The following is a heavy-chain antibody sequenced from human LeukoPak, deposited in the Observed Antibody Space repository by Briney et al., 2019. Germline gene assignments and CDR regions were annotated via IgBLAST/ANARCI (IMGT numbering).Heavy chain of an antibody. CDR3: ARERYYDSSGYFYDY. CDR2: ISSSGSTK. Sequence: GGSLRLSCAASGFTFSDYYMSWIRQAPGKGLEWVSYISSSGSTKYYADSVKGRFTISRGNAKNSLYLQMNSLRAEDTAVYYCARERYYDSSGYFYDYWGQGTLVTVSS. CDR1: GFTFSDYY. J-gene: IGHJ4*02. V-gene: IGHV3-11*04. D-gene: IGHD3-22*01.